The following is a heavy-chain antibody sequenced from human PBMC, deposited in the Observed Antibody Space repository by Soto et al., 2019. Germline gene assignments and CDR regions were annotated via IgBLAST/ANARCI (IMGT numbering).Heavy chain of an antibody. Sequence: QVQLVQSGAEVKKPGASVKVSCKASGYTFTKYYIHWVRQAPGQGLEWMGWIDPNSGGTKFAEKLQDRVTMARDTSISTAYMELSSLRSDDTAVYFCATIDPITVKYYNGMDVWGQGTTVTVSS. J-gene: IGHJ6*02. CDR1: GYTFTKYY. CDR3: ATIDPITVKYYNGMDV. V-gene: IGHV1-2*02. CDR2: IDPNSGGT. D-gene: IGHD3-10*01.